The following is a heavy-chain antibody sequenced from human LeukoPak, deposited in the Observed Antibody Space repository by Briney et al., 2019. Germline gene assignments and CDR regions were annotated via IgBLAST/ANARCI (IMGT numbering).Heavy chain of an antibody. CDR2: INHSGST. CDR3: ARVPSLSGSYYGMDV. CDR1: GGSFSGYY. V-gene: IGHV4-34*01. Sequence: SETLSLTCAVYGGSFSGYYWSWIRQPPGKGLEWIGEINHSGSTNYNPSLKSRVTISVDTSKNQFSLKLSSVTAADTAVYYCARVPSLSGSYYGMDVWGKGTTVTISS. J-gene: IGHJ6*04. D-gene: IGHD3-10*01.